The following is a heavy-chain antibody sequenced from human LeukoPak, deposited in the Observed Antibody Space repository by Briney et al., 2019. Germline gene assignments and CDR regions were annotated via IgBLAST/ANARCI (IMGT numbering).Heavy chain of an antibody. CDR1: GFTFSDYY. Sequence: GGPLRLSCAASGFTFSDYYMSWIRQAPGKGLEWVSYISSSGSTIYYADSVKGRFTISRDNAKNSLYLQMNSLRAEDTAVYYCAKTKITLIVVANPNSGALDIWGQGTMVTVSS. V-gene: IGHV3-11*01. CDR2: ISSSGSTI. J-gene: IGHJ3*02. CDR3: AKTKITLIVVANPNSGALDI. D-gene: IGHD3-22*01.